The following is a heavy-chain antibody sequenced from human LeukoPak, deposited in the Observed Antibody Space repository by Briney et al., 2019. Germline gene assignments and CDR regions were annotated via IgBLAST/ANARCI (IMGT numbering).Heavy chain of an antibody. CDR1: GFTFSSYW. CDR2: INSDGSRK. V-gene: IGHV3-74*01. CDR3: ARDRGSTEFDY. Sequence: GGSLRLSCAASGFTFSSYWTHWVRQAPGKGLVWVSRINSDGSRKTYADPVKGRFTISRDDAKNTVYLQMNSLRAEDTAVYYCARDRGSTEFDYWGQGTLVTVSS. D-gene: IGHD1-26*01. J-gene: IGHJ4*02.